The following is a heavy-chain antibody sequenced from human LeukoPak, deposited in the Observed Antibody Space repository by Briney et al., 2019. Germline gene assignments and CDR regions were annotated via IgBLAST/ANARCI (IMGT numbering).Heavy chain of an antibody. V-gene: IGHV4-4*07. CDR1: GGSISSYY. Sequence: SETLSLTCTVSGGSISSYYWSWIRQPPGKGLEWIGRIYTSGSTNYNPSLKSRVTMSVDTSKNQFSLKLSSVTAADTAVYYCARDGEIVGAFDIWGQGTMVTVSS. D-gene: IGHD3-16*02. CDR2: IYTSGST. CDR3: ARDGEIVGAFDI. J-gene: IGHJ3*02.